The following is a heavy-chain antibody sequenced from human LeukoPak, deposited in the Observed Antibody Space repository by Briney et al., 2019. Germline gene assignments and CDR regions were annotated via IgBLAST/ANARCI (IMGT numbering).Heavy chain of an antibody. CDR3: ARDSSGWYDH. D-gene: IGHD6-19*01. J-gene: IGHJ5*02. Sequence: GGSLRLSCAASRFTFRSYWMSWVRQAPGRGLEWVSVIYAGGTTYYADSVRGRFTISRDNSKNTLYLQMNSLRDEDTAVYYCARDSSGWYDHWGQGTLVTVSS. CDR2: IYAGGTT. CDR1: RFTFRSYW. V-gene: IGHV3-53*01.